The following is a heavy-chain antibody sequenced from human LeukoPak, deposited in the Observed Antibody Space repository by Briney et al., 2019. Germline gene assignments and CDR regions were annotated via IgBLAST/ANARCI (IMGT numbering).Heavy chain of an antibody. CDR2: INPNSGGT. CDR3: ARVIRGGDSSSLFDY. D-gene: IGHD6-13*01. J-gene: IGHJ4*02. V-gene: IGHV1-2*02. Sequence: INPNSGGTNYAQKFQGRVTMTRDTSISTAYMELSRLRSDDTAVYYCARVIRGGDSSSLFDYWGQGTLVTVSS.